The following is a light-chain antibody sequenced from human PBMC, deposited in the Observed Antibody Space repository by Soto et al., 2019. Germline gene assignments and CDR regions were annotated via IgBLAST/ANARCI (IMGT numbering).Light chain of an antibody. Sequence: DLVMTQSPLSLPVTPGEPASISCRSSQSLLHSNGYNYLDWFLQKPGQSPQLLIYLGSNRASGVPDRFSGSGSGKDFTLTISRVEAEDVGVYYCMHGLQSRPSFGGGTKVQI. CDR1: QSLLHSNGYNY. J-gene: IGKJ4*01. V-gene: IGKV2-28*01. CDR2: LGS. CDR3: MHGLQSRPS.